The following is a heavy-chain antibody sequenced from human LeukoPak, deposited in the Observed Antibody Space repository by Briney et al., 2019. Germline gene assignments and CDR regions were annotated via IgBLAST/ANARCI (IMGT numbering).Heavy chain of an antibody. V-gene: IGHV3-30*02. J-gene: IGHJ4*02. CDR1: GFTFSSYG. Sequence: PGGSLRLSCAASGFTFSSYGMHWVRQAPGKGLEWVAFIRYDGSNKYYADSVKGRSTISRDNSKNTLYLQMNSLRAEDTAVYYCAKDDRSSWYYFDYWGQGTLVTVSS. D-gene: IGHD6-13*01. CDR2: IRYDGSNK. CDR3: AKDDRSSWYYFDY.